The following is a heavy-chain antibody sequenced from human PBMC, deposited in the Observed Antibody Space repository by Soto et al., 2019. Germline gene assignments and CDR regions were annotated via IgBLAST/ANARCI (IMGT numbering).Heavy chain of an antibody. J-gene: IGHJ6*02. CDR3: ARDGVVIYYYYGMDV. D-gene: IGHD2-8*01. CDR1: GFTFSSYS. Sequence: EVQLVESGGGLVQPGGSLRLSCAASGFTFSSYSMNWVRQAPGKGLEWVSYISSSSSTIYYADSVKGRFTISRDNAKNSLYLQMNSLRAEDTAVYYCARDGVVIYYYYGMDVWGQGTTVTVSS. CDR2: ISSSSSTI. V-gene: IGHV3-48*01.